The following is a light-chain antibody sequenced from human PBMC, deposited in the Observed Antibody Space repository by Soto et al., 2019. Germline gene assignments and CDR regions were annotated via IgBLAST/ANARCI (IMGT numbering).Light chain of an antibody. V-gene: IGKV2-28*01. J-gene: IGKJ2*01. Sequence: IALTQSPLSLSVTPGEPASISCRSSQTLLHSNGYTYLNWYLQKPGQSPQLLIYLGSNRASGVPDRFSGSGSGTDFTLKINRVQAEDVGVFYCMQGLRPMYTFGQGTKLKIK. CDR1: QTLLHSNGYTY. CDR3: MQGLRPMYT. CDR2: LGS.